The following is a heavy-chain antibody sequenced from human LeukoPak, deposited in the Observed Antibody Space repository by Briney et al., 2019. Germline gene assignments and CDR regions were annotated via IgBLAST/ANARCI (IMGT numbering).Heavy chain of an antibody. V-gene: IGHV3-9*01. Sequence: GGSLRLSCAASGFTFSSYSMTWVRQAPGKGLEWVSGISWNSGSIGYADSVKGRFTISRDNAKNSLYLQMNSLRAEDTALYYCAKTSGVVITGDYFDYWGQGTLVTVSS. CDR2: ISWNSGSI. D-gene: IGHD3-22*01. J-gene: IGHJ4*02. CDR1: GFTFSSYS. CDR3: AKTSGVVITGDYFDY.